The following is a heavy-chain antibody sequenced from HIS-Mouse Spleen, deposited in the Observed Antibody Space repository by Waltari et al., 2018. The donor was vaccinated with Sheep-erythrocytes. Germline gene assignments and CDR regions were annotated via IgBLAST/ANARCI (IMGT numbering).Heavy chain of an antibody. J-gene: IGHJ4*02. CDR3: ARVRGDCSSTSCYYYFDY. CDR2: INPNGGGT. CDR1: GYTFTGYY. Sequence: KVSCKASGYTFTGYYMHWVRQAPGPGLEWMGWINPNGGGTNYAQKFQGRVTMTRDTSISTAYMELSRLRSDDTAVYYCARVRGDCSSTSCYYYFDYWGQGTLVTVSS. V-gene: IGHV1-2*02. D-gene: IGHD2-2*01.